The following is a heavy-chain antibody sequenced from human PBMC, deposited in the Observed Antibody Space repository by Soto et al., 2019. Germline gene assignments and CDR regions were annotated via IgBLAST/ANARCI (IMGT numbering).Heavy chain of an antibody. D-gene: IGHD3-22*01. CDR1: GGSISSGGYY. V-gene: IGHV4-31*03. CDR3: ARARAPMIVGNYYFDY. Sequence: QVQLQESGPGLVKPSQTLSLTCTVSGGSISSGGYYWSWIRQHPGKGLEWIGYIYYSGSTYYNPSLQSRVTISVDTSKNQFSLKLSSVTAAATAVYYCARARAPMIVGNYYFDYGGQGTLVTVSS. CDR2: IYYSGST. J-gene: IGHJ4*02.